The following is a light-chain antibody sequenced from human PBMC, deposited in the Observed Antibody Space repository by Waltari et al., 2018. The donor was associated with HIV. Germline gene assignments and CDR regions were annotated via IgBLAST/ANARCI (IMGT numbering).Light chain of an antibody. CDR2: EVN. Sequence: QSALTQPASVSGSPGQSITISCTGTSSNIGSYNLVSWYQQHPGKAPKLMVYEVNKRPSGISNRFSGSKSCNTASLTISGLQAEDEADYYCCSFARSSTWVFGGGTKLSVL. J-gene: IGLJ3*02. CDR3: CSFARSSTWV. V-gene: IGLV2-23*02. CDR1: SSNIGSYNL.